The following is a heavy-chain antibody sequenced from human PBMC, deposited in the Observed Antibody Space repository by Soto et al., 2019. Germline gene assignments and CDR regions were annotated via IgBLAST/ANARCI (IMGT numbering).Heavy chain of an antibody. D-gene: IGHD1-26*01. CDR1: GDSVSSNSAC. CDR3: ARGEQYSGRIFDY. V-gene: IGHV6-1*01. CDR2: TYYRSKWYY. J-gene: IGHJ4*01. Sequence: SQTLSLTFAITGDSVSSNSACWSLVRQSPSRGLEWLGRTYYRSKWYYEYAVSVRGRITINPDTSKNQYSLQLNSVTPEDTAVYFCARGEQYSGRIFDYWGQGTLVTVSS.